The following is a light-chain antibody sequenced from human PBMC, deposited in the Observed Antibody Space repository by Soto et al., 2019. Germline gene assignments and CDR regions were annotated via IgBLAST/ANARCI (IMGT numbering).Light chain of an antibody. CDR3: CSYAGSNWGYV. CDR1: SSDFGNYHL. J-gene: IGLJ1*01. V-gene: IGLV2-23*02. Sequence: QSALTQSASLSGSPGQSITISCTGTSSDFGNYHLVSWYQHQSGKAPKLIIYKVSQWPSGVSDRFSASKSGNTASLTISGLQAEDEADYYCCSYAGSNWGYVFGTGTKVTVL. CDR2: KVS.